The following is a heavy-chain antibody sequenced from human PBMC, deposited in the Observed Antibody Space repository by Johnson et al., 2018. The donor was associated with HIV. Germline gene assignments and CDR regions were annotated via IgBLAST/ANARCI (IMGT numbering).Heavy chain of an antibody. CDR2: ISNSGSTA. V-gene: IGHV3-11*01. D-gene: IGHD2-8*01. Sequence: QVQLVESGGGLVEPGGSLRLSCAASGFTFNDYYMTWIRQAPGKGLEWISYISNSGSTADYADSVKGRFTISRDNAENSLYLQMNTLSAEDTALYYCAKDTLYSYAFDIWGQGTMVTVSS. J-gene: IGHJ3*02. CDR3: AKDTLYSYAFDI. CDR1: GFTFNDYY.